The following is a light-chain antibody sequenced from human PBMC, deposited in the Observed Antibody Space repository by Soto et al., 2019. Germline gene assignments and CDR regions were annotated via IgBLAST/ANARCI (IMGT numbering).Light chain of an antibody. Sequence: ELVLTQSPAILSLSPGERATLSCRASQSVGGHLARYQQKPGQAPRLLIYDASDRATGIPARFSGSGSETDFTLTISSLEPDDFAVYYCQQRNNWPPSITFGQGTRLEIK. CDR2: DAS. V-gene: IGKV3-11*01. CDR3: QQRNNWPPSIT. J-gene: IGKJ5*01. CDR1: QSVGGH.